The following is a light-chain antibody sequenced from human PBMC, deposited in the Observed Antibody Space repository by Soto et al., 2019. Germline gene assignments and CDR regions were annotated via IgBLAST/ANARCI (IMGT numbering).Light chain of an antibody. CDR3: SSYTTSSTLI. CDR2: XXX. J-gene: IGLJ2*01. CDR1: SSDVGGYNY. V-gene: IGLV2-14*01. Sequence: QSALTQPASVSGSPGQSITISCTGTSSDVGGYNYVSWYQQHPGKAPKLMIXXXXXXXXXXXXXXXXSKSGNTASLTISGXXAXXXXXXXCSSYTTSSTLIFGGGTKLTVL.